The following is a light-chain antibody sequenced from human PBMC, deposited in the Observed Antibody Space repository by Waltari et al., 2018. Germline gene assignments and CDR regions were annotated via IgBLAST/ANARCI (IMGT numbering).Light chain of an antibody. CDR2: AAS. J-gene: IGKJ2*01. CDR1: QGINHY. Sequence: DIQMHRSPSSLSTSVGGSVPITCRARQGINHYLAWYQQSAGQDPKVLIYAASILQSEVPSRFSGSGSGTDFTLTISSRQPEDVATHYCQKGFSAPYTFGQGNKREI. CDR3: QKGFSAPYT. V-gene: IGKV1-27*01.